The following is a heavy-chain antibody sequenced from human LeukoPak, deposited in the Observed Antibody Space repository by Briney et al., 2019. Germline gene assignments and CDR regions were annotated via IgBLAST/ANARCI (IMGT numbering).Heavy chain of an antibody. CDR1: RFTFSNYG. Sequence: GGSLRLSCAASRFTFSNYGVNWVRQAPGKGLEWVSSISSSSSYIYYADSVKGRFTISRDNAKNSLYLQMNSLRAEDTAVYYCARRYYDSSGYHFDYWGQGTLVTVSS. V-gene: IGHV3-21*01. D-gene: IGHD3-22*01. CDR2: ISSSSSYI. CDR3: ARRYYDSSGYHFDY. J-gene: IGHJ4*02.